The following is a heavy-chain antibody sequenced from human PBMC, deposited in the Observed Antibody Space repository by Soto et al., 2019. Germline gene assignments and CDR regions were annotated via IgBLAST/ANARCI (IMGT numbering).Heavy chain of an antibody. J-gene: IGHJ5*02. D-gene: IGHD3-10*01. V-gene: IGHV4-34*01. CDR2: INHSGST. Sequence: SETLSLTCAVYGGSFSGYYWSWIRQPPGKGLEWIGEINHSGSTNYNPSLKSRVTISVDTSKNQFPLKLSSVTAADTAVYYCARLRGYYGSGSYSNWLDPWGQGTLVTVSS. CDR1: GGSFSGYY. CDR3: ARLRGYYGSGSYSNWLDP.